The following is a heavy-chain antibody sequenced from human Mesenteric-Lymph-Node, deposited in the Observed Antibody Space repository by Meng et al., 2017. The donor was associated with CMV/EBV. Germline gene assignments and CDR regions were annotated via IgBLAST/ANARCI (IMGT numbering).Heavy chain of an antibody. J-gene: IGHJ4*02. V-gene: IGHV3-53*01. CDR2: IYSGGST. CDR3: ARVICSSTSCYTWYFDY. D-gene: IGHD2-2*02. CDR1: GFTFSDYA. Sequence: GESLKISCAASGFTFSDYAMHWVRQAPGKGLEWVSVIYSGGSTYYADSVQGRFTISRDNSKNTLYLQMNSLRAEDTAVYYCARVICSSTSCYTWYFDYWGQGTLVTVSS.